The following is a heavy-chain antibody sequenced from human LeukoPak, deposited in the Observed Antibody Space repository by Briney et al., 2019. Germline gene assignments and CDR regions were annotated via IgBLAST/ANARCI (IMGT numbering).Heavy chain of an antibody. J-gene: IGHJ6*03. D-gene: IGHD2-21*01. CDR2: IYYSGST. CDR3: ARGGGGDYYYYYMDV. Sequence: PSETLSLTCTVSGGSISSYYWSWIRQPPGKGLEWIGYIYYSGSTNYNPSLKSRVTISVDTSKNQFSLKLSSVTAADTAVYYCARGGGGDYYYYYMDVWGKGTTVTVSS. CDR1: GGSISSYY. V-gene: IGHV4-59*01.